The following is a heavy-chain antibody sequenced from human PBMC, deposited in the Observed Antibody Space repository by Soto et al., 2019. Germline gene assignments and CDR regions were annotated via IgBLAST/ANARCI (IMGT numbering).Heavy chain of an antibody. CDR1: GYTFTIYA. D-gene: IGHD5-18*01. CDR3: ARDGDTAMAWYSFDY. CDR2: INAGNGHT. Sequence: ASVKVACKASGYTFTIYAMHWLRQTSGQRREWMGWINAGNGHTKYSQKFQGRVTMTRHKSTSTAYMALSSLRSEDTAVYYCARDGDTAMAWYSFDYWAQGTLVTVSS. V-gene: IGHV1-3*01. J-gene: IGHJ4*02.